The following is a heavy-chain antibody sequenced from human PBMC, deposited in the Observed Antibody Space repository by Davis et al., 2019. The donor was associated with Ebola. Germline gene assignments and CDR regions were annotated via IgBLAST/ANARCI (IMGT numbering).Heavy chain of an antibody. Sequence: HTGGSLRLSCAASEFTFSSYWMHWVRHAPGKGLVWVSRINSDGSSTSYADSVKGRFTISRDNAKNTLYLQMNSLRAEDTAVYYCARGYCTNGVCYNYYYYGMDVWGQGTTVTVSS. CDR1: EFTFSSYW. D-gene: IGHD2-8*01. V-gene: IGHV3-74*01. CDR2: INSDGSST. CDR3: ARGYCTNGVCYNYYYYGMDV. J-gene: IGHJ6*02.